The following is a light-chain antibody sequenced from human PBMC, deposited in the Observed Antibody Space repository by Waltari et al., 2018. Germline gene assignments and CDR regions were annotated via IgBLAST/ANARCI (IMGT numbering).Light chain of an antibody. CDR2: DDA. Sequence: QSVLTQPPSVSAAPGQKVTISCSGSSSNIGSNFVSWYQHLPGTAPKLLIYDDAKRPSRIPDRLSGSKSGTSATLGITGLQTGDEADYYCGTWDNSLGGFVFGTGTKVTGL. CDR3: GTWDNSLGGFV. CDR1: SSNIGSNF. V-gene: IGLV1-51*01. J-gene: IGLJ1*01.